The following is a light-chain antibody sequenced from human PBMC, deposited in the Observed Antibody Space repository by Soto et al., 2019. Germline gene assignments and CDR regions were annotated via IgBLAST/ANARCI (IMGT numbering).Light chain of an antibody. Sequence: VLTQSPGTLCLSPGERATLSCRASQSVTDSFLAWYQQRPGQAPRLLMYGASIRATDISDRFSGSVSGTEFTLTISSLQSEDFAVYYSQQYNEWPPFTFGQGTRLEIK. J-gene: IGKJ5*01. CDR1: QSVTDSF. CDR3: QQYNEWPPFT. CDR2: GAS. V-gene: IGKV3D-15*01.